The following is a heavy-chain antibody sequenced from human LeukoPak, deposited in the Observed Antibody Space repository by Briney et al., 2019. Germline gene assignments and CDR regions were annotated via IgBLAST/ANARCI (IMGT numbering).Heavy chain of an antibody. V-gene: IGHV3-23*01. CDR3: AKGGV. CDR2: IGNSGDRT. J-gene: IGHJ6*02. Sequence: GGSLRLSCAASGFTFSSYAISWVRQAPGKGPERVSGIGNSGDRTFYADSVKGRFTISRDNSKNTLYLQMNSLRVEDTALYYCAKGGVWGQGIAVTVSS. CDR1: GFTFSSYA.